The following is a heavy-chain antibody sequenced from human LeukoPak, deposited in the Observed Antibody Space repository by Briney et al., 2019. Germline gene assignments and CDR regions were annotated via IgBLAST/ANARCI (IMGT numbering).Heavy chain of an antibody. CDR2: IDPNSGGT. D-gene: IGHD3-22*01. CDR3: ARDLGSDSSGYYLLDY. J-gene: IGHJ4*02. V-gene: IGHV1-2*02. Sequence: ASVKVSCKASGYTFTGYYIHWVRQAPGQGLEWMGWIDPNSGGTHYAQKFQDRVTMTRDTSISTAYMELSRLRSDDTAVYYCARDLGSDSSGYYLLDYWGQGTLVTVSS. CDR1: GYTFTGYY.